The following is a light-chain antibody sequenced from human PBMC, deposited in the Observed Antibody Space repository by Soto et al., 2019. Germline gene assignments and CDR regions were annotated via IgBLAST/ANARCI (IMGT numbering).Light chain of an antibody. CDR2: LNSDGSH. CDR1: SGHSNYA. V-gene: IGLV4-69*01. CDR3: QTWGTAIHDVV. Sequence: QPVLTQSPSASASLGASVKLTYTLSSGHSNYAIAWHQQQPDKGPRYLMKLNSDGSHSKGAGIPDRFSGSSSGAERHLTISSLQPEDEADYYCQTWGTAIHDVVFGGGTKLTVL. J-gene: IGLJ2*01.